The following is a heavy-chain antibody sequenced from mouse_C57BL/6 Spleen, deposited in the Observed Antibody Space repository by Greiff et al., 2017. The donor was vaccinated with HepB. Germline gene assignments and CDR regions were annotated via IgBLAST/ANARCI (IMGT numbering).Heavy chain of an antibody. D-gene: IGHD2-4*01. J-gene: IGHJ3*01. CDR2: IDPSDSYT. Sequence: VQLKQPGAELVKPGASVKLSCKASGYTFTSYWMQWVKQRPGQGLEWIGEIDPSDSYTNYNQKFKGKATLTVDTSASTAYMQLSSLPSEDSAVYYCAPYYDYDVGFAYWGQGTLVTVSA. CDR3: APYYDYDVGFAY. CDR1: GYTFTSYW. V-gene: IGHV1-50*01.